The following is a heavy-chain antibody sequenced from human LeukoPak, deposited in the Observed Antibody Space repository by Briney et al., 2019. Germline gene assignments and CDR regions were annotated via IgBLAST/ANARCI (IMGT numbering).Heavy chain of an antibody. CDR1: GFTFSSFW. Sequence: GGSLRLSCAASGFTFSSFWMHWVRQAPGKGLVWVSRINPDGTITSYADSVKGRFTISRDNAKNTLYLQMNSLRAETKAVYSCARSKISAHDYWGQGTLVTVSS. CDR2: INPDGTIT. V-gene: IGHV3-74*01. D-gene: IGHD6-6*01. J-gene: IGHJ4*02. CDR3: ARSKISAHDY.